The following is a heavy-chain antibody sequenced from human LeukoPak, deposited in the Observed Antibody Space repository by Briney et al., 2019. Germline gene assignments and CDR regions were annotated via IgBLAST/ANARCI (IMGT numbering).Heavy chain of an antibody. CDR3: ARARYYESSGYPNWYFDL. D-gene: IGHD3-22*01. J-gene: IGHJ2*01. CDR1: GGSVSSGSYY. CDR2: IYYSGST. V-gene: IGHV4-61*01. Sequence: SETLSLTCTVSGGSVSSGSYYWSWIRQPPGKGLEWTGYIYYSGSTNYNPSLKSRVTISVDTSKKQFSLKLSSVTAADTAVYSCARARYYESSGYPNWYFDLWGRGTQVTVSS.